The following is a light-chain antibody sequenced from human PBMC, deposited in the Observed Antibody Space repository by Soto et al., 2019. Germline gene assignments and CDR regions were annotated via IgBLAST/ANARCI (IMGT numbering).Light chain of an antibody. CDR2: DVS. CDR1: SSDVGVYSF. Sequence: QSALTQPRSVSGSPGQSVTISCTGTSSDVGVYSFVSWYQQQPGKAPKLMIYDVSQRPSGVPDRFSGSRSGNTAYLTISGLQAVDEADYYCCSYAATSVIFGGGTKLTVL. V-gene: IGLV2-11*01. CDR3: CSYAATSVI. J-gene: IGLJ2*01.